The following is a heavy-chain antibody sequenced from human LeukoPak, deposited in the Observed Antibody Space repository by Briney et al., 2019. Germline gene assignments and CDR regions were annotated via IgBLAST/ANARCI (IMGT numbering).Heavy chain of an antibody. CDR3: ANSGLLRDPFDY. J-gene: IGHJ4*02. V-gene: IGHV4-34*01. CDR1: GGSFSGYY. Sequence: KSSETLSLTCAVYGGSFSGYYWSWIRQPPGKGLEWIGEINHSGSTIYNPSLKSRVTISGDASKSQFSLKLSSVTAADTAVYYCANSGLLRDPFDYWGQGTLVTVSS. CDR2: INHSGST. D-gene: IGHD1-26*01.